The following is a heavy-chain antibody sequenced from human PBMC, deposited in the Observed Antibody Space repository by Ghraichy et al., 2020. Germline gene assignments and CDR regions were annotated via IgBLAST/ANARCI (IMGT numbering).Heavy chain of an antibody. CDR1: GYTFTSYG. J-gene: IGHJ4*02. Sequence: ASVKVSCKASGYTFTSYGISWVRQAPGQGLEWMGWISAYNGNTNYAQKLQGRVTMTTDTSTSTAYMELRSLRSDDTAVYYCAREAQAGYSYAYVDFDYWGQGTLVTVSS. D-gene: IGHD5-18*01. CDR3: AREAQAGYSYAYVDFDY. V-gene: IGHV1-18*01. CDR2: ISAYNGNT.